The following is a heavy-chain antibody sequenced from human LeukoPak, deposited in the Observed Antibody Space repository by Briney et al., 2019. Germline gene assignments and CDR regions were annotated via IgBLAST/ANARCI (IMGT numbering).Heavy chain of an antibody. D-gene: IGHD3-10*01. J-gene: IGHJ3*02. CDR2: IIPIFGTA. Sequence: ASVKVSCKASGGTFISYAISWVRQAPGQGLEWMGGIIPIFGTANYAQKFQGRVTITADESTSTAYMELSSLRSEDTAVYYCAREGGDGEIAFDIWGQGTMVTVSS. V-gene: IGHV1-69*13. CDR1: GGTFISYA. CDR3: AREGGDGEIAFDI.